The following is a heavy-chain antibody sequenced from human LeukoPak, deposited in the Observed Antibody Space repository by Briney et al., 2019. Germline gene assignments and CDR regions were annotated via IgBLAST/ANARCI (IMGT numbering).Heavy chain of an antibody. CDR2: IDDSGST. V-gene: IGHV4-39*01. D-gene: IGHD6-19*01. Sequence: PSETLSLTCTVSGGSISSSSYYWGWIRQPPGKGLEWIGSIDDSGSTYYNPSLKSRVTISVDTSKNQFSLKLSSVTAADTAVYYCARTLYSSGWYSDYWGQGTLVTVSS. CDR1: GGSISSSSYY. J-gene: IGHJ4*02. CDR3: ARTLYSSGWYSDY.